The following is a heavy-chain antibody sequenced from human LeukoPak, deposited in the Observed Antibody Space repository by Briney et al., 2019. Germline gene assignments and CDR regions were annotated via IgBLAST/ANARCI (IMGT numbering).Heavy chain of an antibody. CDR3: ARIPAWYCSGGSCSLDY. D-gene: IGHD2-15*01. CDR1: GGSISSSSYY. Sequence: SETLSLTCTISGGSISSSSYYWGWIRHPPGKRLEWIGSIHYTGSTYHNPSLKSRVTVSVDTSRNHFSLKLSSVTAADTAVYYCARIPAWYCSGGSCSLDYWGQGTLVTVSS. CDR2: IHYTGST. J-gene: IGHJ4*02. V-gene: IGHV4-39*01.